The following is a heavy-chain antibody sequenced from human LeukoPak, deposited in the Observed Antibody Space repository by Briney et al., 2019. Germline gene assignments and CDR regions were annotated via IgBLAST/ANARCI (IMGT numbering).Heavy chain of an antibody. J-gene: IGHJ4*02. V-gene: IGHV1-18*01. CDR2: ISAYNGNT. CDR1: GYPFPSYG. D-gene: IGHD1-26*01. Sequence: ASVKVSCKASGYPFPSYGISWVRQAPGQGLEWMGWISAYNGNTNYAQKLQDRVTVATDRSTSTAYMELRSLRSDDTAVYYCARDSGALAVGAMNDYWGQGTLVTVSS. CDR3: ARDSGALAVGAMNDY.